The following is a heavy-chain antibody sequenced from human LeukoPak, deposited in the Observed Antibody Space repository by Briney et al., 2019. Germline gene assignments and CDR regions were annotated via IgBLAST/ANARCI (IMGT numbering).Heavy chain of an antibody. CDR3: AKAHSGGWFNWFDP. CDR1: GFTFSSYA. Sequence: GGTLRLSCAASGFTFSSYAMHWVRQAPGKGLEWVAVISYDGSNKYYADSVKGRFTISRDNSKNTLYLQMNSLRTEDTAVYYCAKAHSGGWFNWFDPWGQGTLVTVSS. CDR2: ISYDGSNK. V-gene: IGHV3-30*04. D-gene: IGHD6-19*01. J-gene: IGHJ5*02.